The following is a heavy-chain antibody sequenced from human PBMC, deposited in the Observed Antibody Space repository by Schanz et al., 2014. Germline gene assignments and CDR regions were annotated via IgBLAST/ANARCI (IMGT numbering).Heavy chain of an antibody. V-gene: IGHV3-66*01. CDR3: AKDLYNYGIFDS. CDR1: GFSISDHT. D-gene: IGHD3-16*01. Sequence: EVQLVESGGGLVQPGGSLRLSCAASGFSISDHTMRWDRQAPGKGLEPVSVTYLGGNTDYADSVKGRFTISRDNSRKTLYLQMNSLRADDTAVYYCAKDLYNYGIFDSWGQGTLVTVSS. CDR2: TYLGGNT. J-gene: IGHJ5*01.